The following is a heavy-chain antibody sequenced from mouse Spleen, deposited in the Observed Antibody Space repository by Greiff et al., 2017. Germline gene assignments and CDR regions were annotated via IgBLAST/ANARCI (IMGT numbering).Heavy chain of an antibody. CDR2: ISSGGGNT. Sequence: EVKLMESGGGLVKPGGSLKLSCAASGFTFSSYAMSWVRQTPEKRLEWVAYISSGGGNTYYPDSVKGRFTISRDNAKNTLYLQMSSLRSEDTALYYCARGYYYDGKWDYWGQGTTLTVSS. J-gene: IGHJ2*01. CDR1: GFTFSSYA. D-gene: IGHD1-1*02. V-gene: IGHV5-9*01. CDR3: ARGYYYDGKWDY.